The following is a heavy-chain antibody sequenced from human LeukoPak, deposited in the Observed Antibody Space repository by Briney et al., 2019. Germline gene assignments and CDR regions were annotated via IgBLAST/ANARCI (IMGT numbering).Heavy chain of an antibody. V-gene: IGHV4-59*08. J-gene: IGHJ3*02. D-gene: IGHD3-16*01. CDR3: AKHRELWSAPAPFDI. CDR2: IYYSGTT. CDR1: GDSISRFY. Sequence: NPSETLSLTCSVSGDSISRFYWSWIRQPPGNGLEWIGYIYYSGTTKYSPSLKSRVIISVDTSKNQFSLSLSSVTAADTAIYYCAKHRELWSAPAPFDIWGQGTMVSVSS.